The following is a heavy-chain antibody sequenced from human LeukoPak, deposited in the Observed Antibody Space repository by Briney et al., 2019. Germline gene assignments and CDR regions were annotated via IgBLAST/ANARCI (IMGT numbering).Heavy chain of an antibody. J-gene: IGHJ3*02. CDR2: IYTGGST. CDR3: ARGYDSSGYPWAFDI. CDR1: GGSISSYY. V-gene: IGHV4-4*07. D-gene: IGHD3-22*01. Sequence: PSETLSLTCTVSGGSISSYYWSWIRQPAGKGLEWIGRIYTGGSTNYNPSLKSRVTISVDKSKNQFSLKLSSVTAADTAVYYCARGYDSSGYPWAFDIWGQGTMVTVSS.